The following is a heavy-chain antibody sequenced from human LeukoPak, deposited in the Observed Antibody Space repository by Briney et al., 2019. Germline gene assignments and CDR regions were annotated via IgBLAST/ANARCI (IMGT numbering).Heavy chain of an antibody. Sequence: PGGSLRLSCAAAGFTFSSYWMTWVRQAPGKGLEWVANIKHNGDELNYVDSVEDRFTISRDNAKNSLYLHMTSLRAEDTAVYYCARELRTFDSWGQGTLVTVSS. CDR1: GFTFSSYW. CDR3: ARELRTFDS. V-gene: IGHV3-7*01. J-gene: IGHJ4*02. CDR2: IKHNGDEL. D-gene: IGHD3-16*01.